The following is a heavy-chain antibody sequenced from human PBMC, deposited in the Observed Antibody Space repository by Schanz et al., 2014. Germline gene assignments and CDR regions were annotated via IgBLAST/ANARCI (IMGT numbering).Heavy chain of an antibody. V-gene: IGHV3-7*01. J-gene: IGHJ4*02. CDR1: GFTFSAYW. CDR3: VKIGYTHWSLDD. Sequence: VQLVESGGGLVQPGESLRLSCAASGFTFSAYWMAWVRQAPGKGLEWVAAINQAASVQYYVDSVKGRFTISRDDAKNSHYLQMNSLRVEDTAVFYCVKIGYTHWSLDDWGQGILVTVSS. D-gene: IGHD6-13*01. CDR2: INQAASVQ.